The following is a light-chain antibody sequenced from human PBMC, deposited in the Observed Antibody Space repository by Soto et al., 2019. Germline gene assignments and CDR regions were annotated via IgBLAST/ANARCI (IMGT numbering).Light chain of an antibody. Sequence: QSALTQPPSASGPPGQSVTISCTGTSSDVGGDNSVSWYQQHPGKAPKLMIYEVSKRPSGVPDRFSGSKSGNTASLTVSGLQADDEADYYCSSYAGSNNLVFGGGTKLTVL. J-gene: IGLJ2*01. CDR3: SSYAGSNNLV. CDR1: SSDVGGDNS. V-gene: IGLV2-8*01. CDR2: EVS.